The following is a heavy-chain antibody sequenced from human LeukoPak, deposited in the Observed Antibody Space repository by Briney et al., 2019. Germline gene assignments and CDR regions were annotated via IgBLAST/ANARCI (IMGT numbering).Heavy chain of an antibody. J-gene: IGHJ5*02. Sequence: PSETLSLTCTVSGYSISSGYYWGWIRQSPGKGLEWIGSIYNSGSTYYNPSLKSRVTISIDTSKNQFSLKLSSVTAADTAVYYCARVGGLTIFWSSGWFDPWGKGTLVTVSS. D-gene: IGHD3-9*01. CDR1: GYSISSGYY. V-gene: IGHV4-38-2*02. CDR2: IYNSGST. CDR3: ARVGGLTIFWSSGWFDP.